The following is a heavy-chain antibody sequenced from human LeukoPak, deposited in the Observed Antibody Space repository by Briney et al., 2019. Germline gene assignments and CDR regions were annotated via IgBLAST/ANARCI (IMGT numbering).Heavy chain of an antibody. V-gene: IGHV1-18*01. Sequence: ASVKVSCKASDYTFTSYGINWVRQAPGQGLEWMGWISASNGDTNYAQSLQGRVTMTTDTSTSTAYMELRILRSDDTAVYYCARVIFDSSGYTGENWFDPWGQGTLVTVSS. CDR1: DYTFTSYG. J-gene: IGHJ5*02. CDR3: ARVIFDSSGYTGENWFDP. D-gene: IGHD3-22*01. CDR2: ISASNGDT.